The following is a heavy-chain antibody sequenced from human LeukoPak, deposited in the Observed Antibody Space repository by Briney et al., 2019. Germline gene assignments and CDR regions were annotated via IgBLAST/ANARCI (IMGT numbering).Heavy chain of an antibody. D-gene: IGHD1-1*01. CDR2: IYYSGST. J-gene: IGHJ3*02. V-gene: IGHV4-39*07. CDR3: ARVWQLHDAFDI. CDR1: GGSISSSSYY. Sequence: SETLSLTCTVSGGSISSSSYYWGWIRQPPGKGLEWIGSIYYSGSTYYNPSLKSRVTISVDTSKNQFSLKLSSVTAADTAVYYCARVWQLHDAFDIWGQGTMVTVSS.